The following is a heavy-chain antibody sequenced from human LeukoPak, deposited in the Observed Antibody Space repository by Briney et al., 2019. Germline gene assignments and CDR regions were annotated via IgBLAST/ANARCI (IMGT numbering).Heavy chain of an antibody. Sequence: PSETLSLTCAVYGGSFSGYYWSWIRQPPGKGLEWIGEINHSGSTNYNPSLKSRLTISVDASKSQFSLKLSSVTAADTAVYYCARGGGYCSGTSCYDDYWGQEPWSPSRQ. J-gene: IGHJ4*01. D-gene: IGHD2-2*01. CDR2: INHSGST. V-gene: IGHV4-34*01. CDR3: ARGGGYCSGTSCYDDY. CDR1: GGSFSGYY.